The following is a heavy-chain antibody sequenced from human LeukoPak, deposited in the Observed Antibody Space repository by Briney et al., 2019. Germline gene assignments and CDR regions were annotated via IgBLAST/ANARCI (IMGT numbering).Heavy chain of an antibody. D-gene: IGHD3-3*01. CDR2: ISYDGSNK. Sequence: GGSLRLSCAASGFTFSSYGMHWVRQAPGKGLEWVAVISYDGSNKYYADSVKGRFTISRDNSKNTLYLQMNSLRAEDTAVYYCAKLLRLLEWLPRDDAFDIWGQGTMVTVSS. V-gene: IGHV3-30*18. J-gene: IGHJ3*02. CDR3: AKLLRLLEWLPRDDAFDI. CDR1: GFTFSSYG.